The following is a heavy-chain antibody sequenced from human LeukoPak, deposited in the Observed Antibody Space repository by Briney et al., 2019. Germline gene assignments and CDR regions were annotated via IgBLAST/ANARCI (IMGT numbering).Heavy chain of an antibody. V-gene: IGHV3-7*01. Sequence: SGGSLRLSCAASGFTFSSYWMGWVRQAPGKGLEWVANIKQDGSEKYYVDSVKGRFTISRDNAKNSLYLQMNSLRAEDTAVYYCARPKRDGWFDYWGQGTLVTVSS. D-gene: IGHD5-24*01. CDR3: ARPKRDGWFDY. CDR2: IKQDGSEK. J-gene: IGHJ4*02. CDR1: GFTFSSYW.